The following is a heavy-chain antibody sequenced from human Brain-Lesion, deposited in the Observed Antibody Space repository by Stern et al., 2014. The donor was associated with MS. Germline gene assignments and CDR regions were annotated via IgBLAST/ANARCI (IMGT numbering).Heavy chain of an antibody. D-gene: IGHD6-13*01. J-gene: IGHJ5*02. CDR1: GMTVSFSW. CDR2: IKEDGTEK. Sequence: EVQLVESGGGLVQPGGSLRLSCAASGMTVSFSWMSWFRQAPGKGLEWVANIKEDGTEKFYVDSVKGRFTISRDNSKNTLYLQMNNLRVEDTAVYYCARDTWYGGCFDPWGQGTLVTVSS. CDR3: ARDTWYGGCFDP. V-gene: IGHV3-7*01.